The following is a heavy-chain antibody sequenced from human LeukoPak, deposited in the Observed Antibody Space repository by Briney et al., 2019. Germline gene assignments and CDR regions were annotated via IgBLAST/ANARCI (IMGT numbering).Heavy chain of an antibody. CDR3: ARDKVVPPYNWFDP. V-gene: IGHV1-2*06. CDR1: GYTFTGYY. CDR2: INPNSGGT. J-gene: IGHJ5*02. D-gene: IGHD2-2*01. Sequence: ASVKVSCKASGYTFTGYYMHWVRQAPGQGLEWMGRINPNSGGTNYAQKFQGRVTMTRDTSTSTVYMELSSLRSEDTAVYYCARDKVVPPYNWFDPWGQGTLVTVSS.